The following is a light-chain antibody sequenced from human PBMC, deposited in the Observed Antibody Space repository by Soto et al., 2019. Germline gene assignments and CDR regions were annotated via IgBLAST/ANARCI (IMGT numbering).Light chain of an antibody. CDR3: CSSAGSSTVI. J-gene: IGLJ2*01. V-gene: IGLV2-23*01. CDR2: EGS. CDR1: SSDVGSYNL. Sequence: SALTQPASVSGSPGQSITISCTGTSSDVGSYNLVSWYQQHPGKAPKLMIYEGSKRPSGVSNRFSGSKSGNTASLTISGLQPEDEADYYCCSSAGSSTVIFGGGTKLTVL.